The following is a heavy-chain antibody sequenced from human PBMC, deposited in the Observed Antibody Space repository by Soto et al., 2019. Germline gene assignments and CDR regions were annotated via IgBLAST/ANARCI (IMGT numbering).Heavy chain of an antibody. CDR2: IYYSGST. V-gene: IGHV4-59*01. CDR1: GGSISSYY. J-gene: IGHJ4*02. D-gene: IGHD6-6*01. CDR3: ARNVRARPFDY. Sequence: QVQLQESGPGLVKPSETLSLTCTVSGGSISSYYWSWIRQPPGKGLEWIGYIYYSGSTNYNPSLKSRVTISVDTSKNQFSLKLSSVTAADTAVYYCARNVRARPFDYWGQGTLVTVSS.